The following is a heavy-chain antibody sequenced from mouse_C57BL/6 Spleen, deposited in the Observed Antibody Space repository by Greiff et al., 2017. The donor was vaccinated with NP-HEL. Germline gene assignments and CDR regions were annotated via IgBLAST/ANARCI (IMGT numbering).Heavy chain of an antibody. CDR2: ISSGGSYT. CDR3: ARDDCFDY. Sequence: EVKVVESGGDLVKPGGSLKLSCAASGFTFSSYGMSWVRQTPDKRLEWVATISSGGSYTYYPDSVKGRFTISRDNAKNTLYLQMSSLKSEDTAMYYCARDDCFDYWGQGTTLTVSS. D-gene: IGHD2-4*01. V-gene: IGHV5-6*01. J-gene: IGHJ2*01. CDR1: GFTFSSYG.